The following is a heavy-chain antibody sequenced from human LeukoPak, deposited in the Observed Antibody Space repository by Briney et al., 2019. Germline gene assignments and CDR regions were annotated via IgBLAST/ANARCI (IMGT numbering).Heavy chain of an antibody. CDR2: ITPIFGTA. Sequence: SVKVSCKASGGTFSSYAISWVRQAPGQGLEWMGGITPIFGTANCAQKFQGRVTITTGESTSTAYMELSSLRSEDTAVYYCAKAPPDDAFDIWGQGTMVTVSS. CDR1: GGTFSSYA. V-gene: IGHV1-69*05. CDR3: AKAPPDDAFDI. J-gene: IGHJ3*02.